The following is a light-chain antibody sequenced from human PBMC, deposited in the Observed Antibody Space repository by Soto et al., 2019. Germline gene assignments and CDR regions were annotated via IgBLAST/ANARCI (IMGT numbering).Light chain of an antibody. CDR3: YHRGNGIT. J-gene: IGKJ5*01. CDR1: QNAGGY. CDR2: DAS. V-gene: IGKV3-11*01. Sequence: EIVLTQSPATLSLSPGERATLSCRARQNAGGYLAWYPPKPGQAPRLLIYDASHRATGIPARLSASGSGTDFTLPIPTLEPEDFAVYYCYHRGNGITFGQGTGLEI.